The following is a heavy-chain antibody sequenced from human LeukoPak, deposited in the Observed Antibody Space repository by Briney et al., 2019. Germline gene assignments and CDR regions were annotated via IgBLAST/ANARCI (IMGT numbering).Heavy chain of an antibody. CDR1: DDSITMYY. D-gene: IGHD5-12*01. CDR2: VDHTGST. V-gene: IGHV4-59*01. CDR3: ARGGDRFLYSGYDYVY. J-gene: IGHJ4*02. Sequence: SETLSLTCTVSDDSITMYYWTWIRQPPGKGLEWIGYVDHTGSTKFNPSLNGRVSISRDTSNNFFSLRLRSVTAADTAVYYCARGGDRFLYSGYDYVYWGQGTLVTVSS.